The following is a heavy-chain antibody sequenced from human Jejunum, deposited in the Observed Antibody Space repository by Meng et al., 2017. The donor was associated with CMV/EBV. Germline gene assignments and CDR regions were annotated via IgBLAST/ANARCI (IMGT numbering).Heavy chain of an antibody. D-gene: IGHD3-22*01. CDR2: INHSGST. J-gene: IGHJ4*02. CDR3: ARGESRGYYYFDY. V-gene: IGHV4-34*01. CDR1: GGFSSGYY. Sequence: GQLQPWVAWLFKPSEPLSRTCAVYGGFSSGYYWSWIRQPPGKGLEWIGEINHSGSTNYTPSFKSRVIMSLDTSNNQFFLKLTSVTAADTALYYCARGESRGYYYFDYWGQGILVTVSS.